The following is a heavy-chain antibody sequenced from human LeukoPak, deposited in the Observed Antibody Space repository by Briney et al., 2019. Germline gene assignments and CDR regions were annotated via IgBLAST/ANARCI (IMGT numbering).Heavy chain of an antibody. Sequence: SETLSLTCAVYGGSFSGYYWSWIRQPPGKGLEWIGEINHSGSTNYNPSLKSRVTMSVDTSKNQFSLKLSSVTAADTAVYYCARHLDYDFWSGYFFWGQGTLVTVSS. J-gene: IGHJ4*02. D-gene: IGHD3-3*01. CDR1: GGSFSGYY. CDR2: INHSGST. V-gene: IGHV4-34*01. CDR3: ARHLDYDFWSGYFF.